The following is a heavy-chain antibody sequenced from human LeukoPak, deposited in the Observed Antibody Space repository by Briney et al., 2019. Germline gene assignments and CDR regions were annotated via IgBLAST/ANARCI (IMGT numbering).Heavy chain of an antibody. Sequence: SGPALVKPTQTLTLTCTLSGLSVSSSGTRVSWIRQPPGKALEWLARIDWDDDEFYTTSLKSRLTISKDTSKNLVVLTMTNMDPVDTATYYCARIAGYYDRNEPIDYWGHGTLVTVAS. J-gene: IGHJ4*01. CDR3: ARIAGYYDRNEPIDY. CDR1: GLSVSSSGTR. V-gene: IGHV2-70*04. D-gene: IGHD3-22*01. CDR2: IDWDDDE.